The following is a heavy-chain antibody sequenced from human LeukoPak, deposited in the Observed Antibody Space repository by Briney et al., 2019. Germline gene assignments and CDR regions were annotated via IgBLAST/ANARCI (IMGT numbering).Heavy chain of an antibody. CDR3: ARAYSSGWKFDY. D-gene: IGHD6-19*01. Sequence: GASVTVSCKASGYTFTSYYMHWVRQAPGQGLEWMGIINPSGGSTSYAQKFQGRVTMTRDTSTSTVYMELSSLRSEDTAVYYCARAYSSGWKFDYWGQGTLVTVSS. CDR1: GYTFTSYY. V-gene: IGHV1-46*01. J-gene: IGHJ4*02. CDR2: INPSGGST.